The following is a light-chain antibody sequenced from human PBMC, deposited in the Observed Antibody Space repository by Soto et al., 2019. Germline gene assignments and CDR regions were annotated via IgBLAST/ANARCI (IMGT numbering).Light chain of an antibody. J-gene: IGKJ1*01. Sequence: EIVLTQSPGTLSLSPGERATLSCRASQSISSNYLAWYQQKPGQAPRLLIYGASSRATDIPDRVSGSGSGTDFTLTISRLEPEDFAVYYGQQYGSSRWTFDQGTKVEIK. CDR1: QSISSNY. CDR2: GAS. V-gene: IGKV3-20*01. CDR3: QQYGSSRWT.